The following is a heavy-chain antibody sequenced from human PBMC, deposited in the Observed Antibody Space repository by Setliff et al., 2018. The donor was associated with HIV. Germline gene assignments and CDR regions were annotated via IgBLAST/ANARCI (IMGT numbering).Heavy chain of an antibody. CDR3: ARDSGGYNYGFAVGSFDY. Sequence: SETLSLTCSVSGGSIGGYSWGWIRQSPGKGLEWIGYIYPSTSANYNPSLKSRITISIDTSKSQFSLKLTSVAAADTAVYYCARDSGGYNYGFAVGSFDYWGQGALVTVSS. D-gene: IGHD5-18*01. V-gene: IGHV4-59*13. CDR2: IYPSTSA. CDR1: GGSIGGYS. J-gene: IGHJ4*02.